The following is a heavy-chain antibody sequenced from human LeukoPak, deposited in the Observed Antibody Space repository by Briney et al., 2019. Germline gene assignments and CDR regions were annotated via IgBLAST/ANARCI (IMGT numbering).Heavy chain of an antibody. J-gene: IGHJ4*02. Sequence: GGSLRLSCAASGFTFDDYAMHWVRHAPGKGLEWVSGISWNSGSIGYADSVKGRFTISRDNAKNSLYLQMNSLRAEDTALYYCAKGIYDFWSGYHHWGQGTLVTVSS. V-gene: IGHV3-9*01. CDR2: ISWNSGSI. CDR1: GFTFDDYA. D-gene: IGHD3-3*01. CDR3: AKGIYDFWSGYHH.